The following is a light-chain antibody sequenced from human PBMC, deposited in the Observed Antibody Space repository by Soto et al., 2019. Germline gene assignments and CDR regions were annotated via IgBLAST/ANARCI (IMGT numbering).Light chain of an antibody. CDR3: AAWDDSLNARV. CDR2: SNN. V-gene: IGLV1-44*01. CDR1: SSNIGSNT. Sequence: QAVLTQPRSASLTPGQRVTISCSGSSSNIGSNTVNWYQQLPGTAPKLLIYSNNQRPSGVPDRFSGSKSGTSASLAISGLQSEDEADYYCAAWDDSLNARVFGGGTQLTVL. J-gene: IGLJ3*02.